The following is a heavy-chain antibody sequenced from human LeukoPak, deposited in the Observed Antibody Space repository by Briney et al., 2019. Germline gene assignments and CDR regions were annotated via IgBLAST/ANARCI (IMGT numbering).Heavy chain of an antibody. J-gene: IGHJ6*02. D-gene: IGHD6-6*01. CDR2: IIPIFGTV. CDR3: ATSSIAAPYYYYGMDV. Sequence: GASVKVSCKASGGTFSSYAISWVRQAPGQGLEWMGGIIPIFGTVNYAQKFQGRVTITADESTSTAYMELSSLRSEDTAVYYCATSSIAAPYYYYGMDVWGQGTTVTVSS. V-gene: IGHV1-69*13. CDR1: GGTFSSYA.